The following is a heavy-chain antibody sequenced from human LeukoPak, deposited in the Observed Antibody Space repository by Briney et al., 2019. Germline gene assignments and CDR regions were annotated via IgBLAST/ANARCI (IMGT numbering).Heavy chain of an antibody. CDR2: IYTSGST. V-gene: IGHV4-4*07. CDR3: AREYSSSWYEDPRYYYYMDV. CDR1: GGSISSYY. D-gene: IGHD6-13*01. J-gene: IGHJ6*03. Sequence: PSETLSLTCTVSGGSISSYYWSWIRQPAGKGLEWIGRIYTSGSTNYNPSLKSRVTMSVDTSKNQFSLKLSSVTAADTAVYYCAREYSSSWYEDPRYYYYMDVWGKGTTVTVSS.